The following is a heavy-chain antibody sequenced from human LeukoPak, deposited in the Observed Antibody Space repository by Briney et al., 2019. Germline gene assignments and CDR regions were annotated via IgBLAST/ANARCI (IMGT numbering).Heavy chain of an antibody. CDR2: VNHGGDT. CDR3: ARAAWNGGGGFDP. CDR1: NGSFSGYH. J-gene: IGHJ5*02. Sequence: KASETLSLTCAVYNGSFSGYHWSWIRQSPERGLEWIGEVNHGGDTNYNPSLRSRVAISLDTSKNHFSLKLRSVTAADTAVYNCARAAWNGGGGFDPWARERWSPSPQ. V-gene: IGHV4-34*01. D-gene: IGHD3-16*01.